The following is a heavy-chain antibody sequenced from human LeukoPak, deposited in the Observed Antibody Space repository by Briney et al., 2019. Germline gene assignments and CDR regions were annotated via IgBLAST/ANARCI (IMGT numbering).Heavy chain of an antibody. J-gene: IGHJ4*02. CDR1: GFTFSSYW. CDR3: VKGGWVHLLDY. V-gene: IGHV3-7*01. Sequence: GGPLRLSCAASGFTFSSYWMSWVRQAPGKGLEWVANIKQDGSEKYYVDSVKGRFTISRDNAKNSLYLQMNSLRAEDTAVYYCVKGGWVHLLDYWGQGTLVTVSS. D-gene: IGHD1-1*01. CDR2: IKQDGSEK.